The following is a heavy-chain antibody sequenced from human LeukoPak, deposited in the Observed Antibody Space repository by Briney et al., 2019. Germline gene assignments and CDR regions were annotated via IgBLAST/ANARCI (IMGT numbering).Heavy chain of an antibody. V-gene: IGHV3-66*01. J-gene: IGHJ3*01. CDR2: IYSGGSGGSA. D-gene: IGHD3-22*01. Sequence: GGTLRLSCAASGFTVSSSYMSWVRQAPGKGLEWVSVIYSGGSGGSAYYADSVKGRFIISRDNSKNTLYLQMNSLRAEDTAVYYCARDPLSYYYDSSGFDAFDVWGQGTMVTVSS. CDR3: ARDPLSYYYDSSGFDAFDV. CDR1: GFTVSSSY.